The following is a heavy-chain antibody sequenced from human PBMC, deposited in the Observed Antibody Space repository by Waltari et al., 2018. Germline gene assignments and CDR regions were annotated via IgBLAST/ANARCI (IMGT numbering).Heavy chain of an antibody. CDR2: INHSGST. CDR3: ARGLRYYGSGSYGY. J-gene: IGHJ4*02. D-gene: IGHD3-10*01. CDR1: GGSFSGYH. V-gene: IGHV4-34*01. Sequence: QVQLQQWGAGLLKPSETLSLTCAVQGGSFSGYHGGWIGQPPGKGLEWIGEINHSGSTNYNPSLKSRVTISVDTSKNQFSLKLSSVTAADTAVYYCARGLRYYGSGSYGYWGQGTLVTVSS.